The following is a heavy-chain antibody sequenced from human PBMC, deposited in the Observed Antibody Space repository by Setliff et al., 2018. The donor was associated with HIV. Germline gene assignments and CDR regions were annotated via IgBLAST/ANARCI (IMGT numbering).Heavy chain of an antibody. CDR1: GGYFSGYY. V-gene: IGHV4-34*01. J-gene: IGHJ4*02. D-gene: IGHD3-22*01. Sequence: SEPLSITCAVYGGYFSGYYWSWIRQPPGKGLEWIGEITHSGNTNYNPSLKSRVTISIDTSKNQFSLNLSSVTAADTAVYYCARGPTERYYESRGYYYFDNWGQGTQVTVSS. CDR2: ITHSGNT. CDR3: ARGPTERYYESRGYYYFDN.